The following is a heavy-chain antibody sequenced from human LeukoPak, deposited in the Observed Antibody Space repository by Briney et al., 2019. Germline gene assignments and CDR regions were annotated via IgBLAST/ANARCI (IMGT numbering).Heavy chain of an antibody. CDR1: GGSFSGYY. D-gene: IGHD2-2*01. V-gene: IGHV4-34*01. J-gene: IGHJ4*02. Sequence: PSETLSLTCAVYGGSFSGYYWSWIRQPPGKGLEWIGEINHSGSTNYNPSLKSRVSISVDTSKNQFSLKLSSVTAADTAVYYCARQKVVVPAAPFDYWGQGTLVTVSS. CDR3: ARQKVVVPAAPFDY. CDR2: INHSGST.